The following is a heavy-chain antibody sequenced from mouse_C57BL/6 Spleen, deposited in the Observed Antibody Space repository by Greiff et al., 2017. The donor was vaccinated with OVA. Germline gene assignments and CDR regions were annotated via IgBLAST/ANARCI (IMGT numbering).Heavy chain of an antibody. Sequence: QVQLQQSGAELVRPGTSVKLSCKASGYTFTSYWMHWVKQRPGQGLEWIGVIDPSDSYTNYTQKFKGKATLTVDTSSSTAYMQLSSMTSEDSAVYYCARPNYFDYWGQGTTRTVAS. J-gene: IGHJ2*01. CDR3: ARPNYFDY. CDR2: IDPSDSYT. CDR1: GYTFTSYW. V-gene: IGHV1-59*01.